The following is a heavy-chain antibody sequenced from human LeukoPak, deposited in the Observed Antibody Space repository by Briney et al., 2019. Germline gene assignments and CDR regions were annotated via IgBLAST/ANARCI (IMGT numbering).Heavy chain of an antibody. CDR3: ARVSNSLGYLDY. CDR1: GYTFTGYY. CDR2: INPNSGGT. V-gene: IGHV1-2*06. Sequence: ASVKVSCKASGYTFTGYYMHWVRQAPGQGLEWMGRINPNSGGTNYAQKFQGRVTMTRDTSISTAYMELSRLRSDDTAVYYCARVSNSLGYLDYWGQGTLVTVSS. J-gene: IGHJ4*02. D-gene: IGHD4-11*01.